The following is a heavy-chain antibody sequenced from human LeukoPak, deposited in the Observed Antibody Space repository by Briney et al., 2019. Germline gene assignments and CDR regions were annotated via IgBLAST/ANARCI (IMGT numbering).Heavy chain of an antibody. CDR1: GGTFSSYA. CDR3: ARDKAVTTELTQYFQH. V-gene: IGHV1-69*13. Sequence: AASVKVSCKASGGTFSSYAISWVRQAPGQGLEWMGGIIPIFGTANYAQKFQGRVTITADESTSTAYMELSSLRSEDTAVYYCARDKAVTTELTQYFQHWGQGTLVTVSS. J-gene: IGHJ1*01. D-gene: IGHD4-11*01. CDR2: IIPIFGTA.